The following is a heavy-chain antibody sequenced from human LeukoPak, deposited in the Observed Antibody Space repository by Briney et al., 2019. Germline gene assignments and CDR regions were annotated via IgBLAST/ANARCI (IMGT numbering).Heavy chain of an antibody. V-gene: IGHV4-39*02. CDR1: GGSIGSSIYY. CDR3: ARETPAVRNNCFDP. CDR2: ISYSGST. D-gene: IGHD2-2*01. Sequence: SETLSPTCTVSGGSIGSSIYYWGWVRQPPGKGLEWVGSISYSGSTYYNTSLKSRVTISIDTSKNQFSLKVTSVTAADTAVYYCARETPAVRNNCFDPWGQGTLVTVSS. J-gene: IGHJ5*02.